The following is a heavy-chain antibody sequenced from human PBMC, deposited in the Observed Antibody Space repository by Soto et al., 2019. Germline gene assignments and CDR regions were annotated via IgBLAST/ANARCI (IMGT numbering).Heavy chain of an antibody. CDR3: ARDADASSSYYHYYGMDV. CDR1: GFTFSDYY. CDR2: ISGYGSTI. J-gene: IGHJ6*02. V-gene: IGHV3-11*01. Sequence: PGGSLRLSCAASGFTFSDYYMSWIRQAPGKGLEWVSYISGYGSTIYYADSMRGRFTISRDNAKNSLYLQMNSLRAEDTAVYYCARDADASSSYYHYYGMDVWGQGTTVTV. D-gene: IGHD6-6*01.